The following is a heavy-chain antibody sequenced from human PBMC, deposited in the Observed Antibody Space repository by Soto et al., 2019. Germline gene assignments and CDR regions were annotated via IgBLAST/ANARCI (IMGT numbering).Heavy chain of an antibody. Sequence: TLSLTCTVSGGSIRHGDYYWSWIRQPPGKGLEWIGFISSSGSTSFNPSLKSRINISLDTSKNSFSLNVNSVTAADTAIYYCARDARNWNAMRGTNWFDPWGQGTLVTVSS. CDR1: GGSIRHGDYY. J-gene: IGHJ5*02. CDR2: ISSSGST. D-gene: IGHD1-1*01. CDR3: ARDARNWNAMRGTNWFDP. V-gene: IGHV4-30-4*01.